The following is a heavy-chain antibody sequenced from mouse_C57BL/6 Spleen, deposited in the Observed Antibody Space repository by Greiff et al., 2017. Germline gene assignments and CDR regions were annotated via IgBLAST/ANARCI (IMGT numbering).Heavy chain of an antibody. V-gene: IGHV1-26*01. D-gene: IGHD3-2*02. J-gene: IGHJ4*01. Sequence: VQLQQSGPELVKPGASVKISCKASGYTFTDYYMNWVKQSHGKSLEWIGDINPNNGGTSYNQKFKGKATLTVDKSSSTAYMELRSLTSEDSAVYYCAKVGQLRLRAMDYWGQGTSVTVSS. CDR3: AKVGQLRLRAMDY. CDR1: GYTFTDYY. CDR2: INPNNGGT.